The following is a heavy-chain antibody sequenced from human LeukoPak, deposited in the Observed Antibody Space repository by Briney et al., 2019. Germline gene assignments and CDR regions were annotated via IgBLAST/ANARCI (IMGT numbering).Heavy chain of an antibody. CDR2: INPNSGGT. Sequence: GASVKVSCRASGYTFTGYYMHWVRQAPGQGLEWMGWINPNSGGTNYAQKFQGRVTMTRDTSISTAYMELSRLRSDDTAVYYCARDSGFLKAAFDIWGQGTMVTVSS. CDR3: ARDSGFLKAAFDI. D-gene: IGHD3-3*01. CDR1: GYTFTGYY. V-gene: IGHV1-2*02. J-gene: IGHJ3*02.